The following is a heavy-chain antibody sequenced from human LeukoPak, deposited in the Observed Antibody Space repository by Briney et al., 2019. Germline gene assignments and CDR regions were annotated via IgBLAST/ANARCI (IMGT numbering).Heavy chain of an antibody. CDR2: IYYSGST. CDR1: GGSISSGDYY. CDR3: ARGFEDSDLDY. V-gene: IGHV4-30-4*01. D-gene: IGHD6-6*01. J-gene: IGHJ4*02. Sequence: SQTLSLTCTVSGGSISSGDYYWSWIRQPPGTGLEWIGYIYYSGSTYYNPSLKSRVTISVDTSKNQFSLKLSSVTAADTAVYYCARGFEDSDLDYWGQGTLVTVSS.